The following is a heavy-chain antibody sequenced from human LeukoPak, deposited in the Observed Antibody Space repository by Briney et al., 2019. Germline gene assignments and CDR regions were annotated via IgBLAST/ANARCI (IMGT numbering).Heavy chain of an antibody. D-gene: IGHD3-3*01. V-gene: IGHV3-30*02. CDR3: AKQSPYGGGFGVDDD. CDR1: GFTFSSYG. CDR2: IRYDGSNK. Sequence: GGSLRLSCAASGFTFSSYGMHWVRQAPGKGLEWVAFIRYDGSNKYYADSVKGRFTISRDNSKNTLYLQMNDLRPEDTAVYSCAKQSPYGGGFGVDDDWGRGTLVTVSS. J-gene: IGHJ4*02.